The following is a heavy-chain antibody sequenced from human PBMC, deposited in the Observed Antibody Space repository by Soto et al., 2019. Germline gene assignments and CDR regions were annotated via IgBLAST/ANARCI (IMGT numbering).Heavy chain of an antibody. D-gene: IGHD5-12*01. J-gene: IGHJ6*02. CDR2: ISGSGGST. CDR3: AKDIMATIDSSYYLGMEV. V-gene: IGHV3-23*01. Sequence: GGSLRLSCAASGFTFSSYAMSWVRQAPGKGLEWVSAISGSGGSTYYADSVKGRFTISRDNSKNTLYLQMNSLRAEDTAVYYCAKDIMATIDSSYYLGMEVWGQGTTVTVSS. CDR1: GFTFSSYA.